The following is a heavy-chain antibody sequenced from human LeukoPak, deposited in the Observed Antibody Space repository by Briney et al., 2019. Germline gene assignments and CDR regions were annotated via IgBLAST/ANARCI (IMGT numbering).Heavy chain of an antibody. D-gene: IGHD3-10*01. V-gene: IGHV3-21*01. CDR1: GFTFSNYN. Sequence: GGSLRLSCAASGFTFSNYNMNWVRQTPGKGLEWVSSITRGSIYTFYADSVKGRFTISRDNAKNSLSLQMNSLRAEDTAVYYCARDSRGILWFGETWGQGTLVTVSS. CDR2: ITRGSIYT. CDR3: ARDSRGILWFGET. J-gene: IGHJ5*02.